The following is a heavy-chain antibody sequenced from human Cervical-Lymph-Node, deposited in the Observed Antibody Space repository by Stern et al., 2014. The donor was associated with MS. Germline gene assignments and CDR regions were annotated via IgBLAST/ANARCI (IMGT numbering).Heavy chain of an antibody. V-gene: IGHV3-33*01. J-gene: IGHJ5*02. CDR3: ARGMYYFDSSGPNWLDP. Sequence: GQLVESGGGVVQPGRSLRLSCAASGFIFSDYGMHWVRQAPCRGLEWVAVIWYDGSNKYYADSVKGRFAISRDNSKNALYLQMNSLRAEDTAVYYCARGMYYFDSSGPNWLDPWGQGALVTVSS. CDR2: IWYDGSNK. CDR1: GFIFSDYG. D-gene: IGHD3-22*01.